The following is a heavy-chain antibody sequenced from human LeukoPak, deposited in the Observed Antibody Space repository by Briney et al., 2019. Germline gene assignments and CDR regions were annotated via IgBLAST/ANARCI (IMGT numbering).Heavy chain of an antibody. CDR2: NYTSGST. J-gene: IGHJ4*02. CDR3: ATQQLVPSPFDY. CDR1: GGSISSYY. D-gene: IGHD6-13*01. Sequence: SETLSLTCTVSGGSISSYYWSWIRQPAGKGLEWIGRNYTSGSTNYNPSLKSRVTISVDKSKNQFSLKLSSVTAADTAVYYCATQQLVPSPFDYWGQGTLVTVSS. V-gene: IGHV4-4*07.